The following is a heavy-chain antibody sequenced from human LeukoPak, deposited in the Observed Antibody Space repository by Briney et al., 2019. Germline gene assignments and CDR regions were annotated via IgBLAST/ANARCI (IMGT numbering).Heavy chain of an antibody. CDR2: IYYSGST. CDR3: ARANYCSSTSCYTVFSY. J-gene: IGHJ4*02. Sequence: SETLSLTCTVSGGSISSGDYYWSWIRQPPGKGLEWIGYIYYSGSTYYNPSLKSRVTISVDTSKNQFSLKLSSVTAADTAVYYCARANYCSSTSCYTVFSYWGQGTLVTVSS. V-gene: IGHV4-30-4*08. CDR1: GGSISSGDYY. D-gene: IGHD2-2*02.